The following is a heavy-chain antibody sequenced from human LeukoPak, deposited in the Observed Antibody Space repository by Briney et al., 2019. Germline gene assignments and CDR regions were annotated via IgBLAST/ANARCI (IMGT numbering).Heavy chain of an antibody. CDR3: ARSAMVRGVIGYMDV. CDR2: IIPICGTA. V-gene: IGHV1-69*13. J-gene: IGHJ6*03. CDR1: GGTFTSYA. D-gene: IGHD3-10*01. Sequence: ASVKVSRKASGGTFTSYAISWVRQAPGQGLEWMGGIIPICGTANYAQKFQGRVTITADESTRTAYMELRSLRSEDTAVYYCARSAMVRGVIGYMDVWGKGTTVTVSS.